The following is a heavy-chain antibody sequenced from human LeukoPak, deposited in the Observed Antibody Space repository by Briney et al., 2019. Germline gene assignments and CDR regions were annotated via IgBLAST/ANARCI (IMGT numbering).Heavy chain of an antibody. V-gene: IGHV3-9*01. Sequence: GGSLRLSCAASGFTFDDYAMHWVRQAPGKGLEWVSGISWNSGSIGYADSVKGRFTISRDNAKNSLYLQMNSLRAEDTALYYCAKDAGSGSSSYYYYGMDVWGQGTTVTVSS. J-gene: IGHJ6*02. CDR2: ISWNSGSI. CDR3: AKDAGSGSSSYYYYGMDV. CDR1: GFTFDDYA. D-gene: IGHD3-10*01.